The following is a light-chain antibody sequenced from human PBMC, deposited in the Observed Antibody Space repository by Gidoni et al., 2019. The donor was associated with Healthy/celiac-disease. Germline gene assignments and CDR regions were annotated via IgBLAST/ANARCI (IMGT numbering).Light chain of an antibody. Sequence: DIVMTPSPASLAVSLGERATINCKSSQSVLYSSNNKNYLAWYQQKPGQPPKLLIYWASTRESGVPDRFSGSGSGTDFTLTISSLQAEDVAVYYCQQYYSTWWTFGQGTKVEIK. CDR2: WAS. V-gene: IGKV4-1*01. CDR3: QQYYSTWWT. CDR1: QSVLYSSNNKNY. J-gene: IGKJ1*01.